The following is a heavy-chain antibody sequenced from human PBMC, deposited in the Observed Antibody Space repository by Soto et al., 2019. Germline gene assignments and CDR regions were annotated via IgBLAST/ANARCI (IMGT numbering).Heavy chain of an antibody. Sequence: SETLSLTCTVSGGSVSSGRYQWSWIRQSPGKGLEWIGYIYYTGTTNYNPSLKSRVTISVDTSKNLFSLKLTSVTAADTALYFCARLQFSDFWSGSVPMDVWGQGTSVTVS. CDR2: IYYTGTT. CDR3: ARLQFSDFWSGSVPMDV. D-gene: IGHD3-3*01. CDR1: GGSVSSGRYQ. V-gene: IGHV4-61*01. J-gene: IGHJ6*02.